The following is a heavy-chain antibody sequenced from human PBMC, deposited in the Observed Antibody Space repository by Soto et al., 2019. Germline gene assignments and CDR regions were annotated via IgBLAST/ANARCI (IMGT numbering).Heavy chain of an antibody. D-gene: IGHD6-13*01. CDR3: ARDAGIAAAEGAFDY. CDR2: INHSGST. V-gene: IGHV4-34*01. CDR1: GGSFSGYY. J-gene: IGHJ4*02. Sequence: QVQLQQWGAGLLKPSETLSLTCAVYGGSFSGYYWSWIRQPPGKGLEWIGEINHSGSTNYNPSLKSRVTISVDTSKNQFSLKLSSVTAADTAVYYSARDAGIAAAEGAFDYWGQGTLVTVSS.